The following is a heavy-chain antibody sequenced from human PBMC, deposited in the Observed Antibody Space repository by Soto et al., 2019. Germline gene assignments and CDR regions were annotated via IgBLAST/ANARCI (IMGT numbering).Heavy chain of an antibody. Sequence: EVQLVESGGGLVQPGRSLRLSCAASGFTFDDYAMHWVRQAPGKGLEWVSGISWNSGSIGYADSVKGRFTISRDNAKNSLYLQMNSLRAEDTALYYCAIAFSGLAALDYWGQGTLVTVSS. V-gene: IGHV3-9*01. CDR1: GFTFDDYA. D-gene: IGHD2-15*01. CDR2: ISWNSGSI. CDR3: AIAFSGLAALDY. J-gene: IGHJ4*02.